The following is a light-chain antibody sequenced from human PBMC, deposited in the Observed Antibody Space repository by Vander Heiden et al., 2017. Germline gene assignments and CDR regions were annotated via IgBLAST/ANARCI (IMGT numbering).Light chain of an antibody. CDR2: TND. V-gene: IGLV1-44*01. CDR3: AAWDDSLNGVV. J-gene: IGLJ2*01. Sequence: QSVLTQPPSASGTPGQRVTISCSGSSSNIGPNTVNWYQQLSGTAPKLLIYTNDQRPSGVPDRFSGSKSGTSASLAISGLQSEDEADYYCAAWDDSLNGVVFGGGTKLTVL. CDR1: SSNIGPNT.